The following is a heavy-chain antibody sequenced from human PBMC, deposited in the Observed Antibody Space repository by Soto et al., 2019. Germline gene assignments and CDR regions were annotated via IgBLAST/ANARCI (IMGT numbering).Heavy chain of an antibody. D-gene: IGHD2-15*01. CDR1: GFTFSNFW. CDR3: ARGDCVGVTCYSLAGSFYYYTDV. CDR2: INNDGSVS. Sequence: EVQLVESGGGLVQPGGSLRLSCVASGFTFSNFWMYWVRQAPGEGLVWVSRINNDGSVSSYADSVKGRLTIFRDNVNNTLYLHIASLRAEDTAVYYCARGDCVGVTCYSLAGSFYYYTDVWGKGATVSVFS. V-gene: IGHV3-74*01. J-gene: IGHJ6*03.